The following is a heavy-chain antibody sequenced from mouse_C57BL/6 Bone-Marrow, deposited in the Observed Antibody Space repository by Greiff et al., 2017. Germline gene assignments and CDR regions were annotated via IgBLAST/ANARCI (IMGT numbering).Heavy chain of an antibody. CDR3: ARGLRSFDY. Sequence: EVKLMESGGGLVKPGGSLKLSCAASGFTFSSYAMSWVRQTPEKRLEWVATISDGGSYTYYPDNVKGRLTISRDNAKNNLYLQMSHLKSEDTAMYYCARGLRSFDYWGQGTTLTVSS. CDR1: GFTFSSYA. CDR2: ISDGGSYT. J-gene: IGHJ2*01. D-gene: IGHD1-1*01. V-gene: IGHV5-4*03.